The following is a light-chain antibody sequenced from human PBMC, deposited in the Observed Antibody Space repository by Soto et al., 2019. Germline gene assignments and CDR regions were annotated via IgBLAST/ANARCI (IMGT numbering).Light chain of an antibody. Sequence: EIVLTQSPGTLSLSPGERATLSCRASQSVSSSYLACYQQKPGQAPRLLIYGASSRATGIPDRFSVSGSGTDFTLTISRLEPEDLAVYYCQQYGSSPRFTFGPGTKVDIK. CDR3: QQYGSSPRFT. CDR2: GAS. V-gene: IGKV3-20*01. J-gene: IGKJ3*01. CDR1: QSVSSSY.